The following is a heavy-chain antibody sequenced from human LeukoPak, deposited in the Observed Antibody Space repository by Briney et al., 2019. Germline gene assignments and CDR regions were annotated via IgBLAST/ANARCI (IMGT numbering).Heavy chain of an antibody. Sequence: ASVKVSCKASGYTFTCYYMHWVRQAPGQGLEWMGWINPNSGGSNYAQKFQGRVTMTRDTSISTAYMELSRLRSDDTAVYYCARESSSSYGDYVGWFDPWGQGTLVTVSS. CDR1: GYTFTCYY. D-gene: IGHD4-17*01. CDR2: INPNSGGS. J-gene: IGHJ5*02. CDR3: ARESSSSYGDYVGWFDP. V-gene: IGHV1-2*02.